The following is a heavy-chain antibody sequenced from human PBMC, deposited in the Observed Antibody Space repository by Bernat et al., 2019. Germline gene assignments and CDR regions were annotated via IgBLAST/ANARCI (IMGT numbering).Heavy chain of an antibody. D-gene: IGHD3-10*01. CDR1: GFTFSSYS. J-gene: IGHJ4*02. Sequence: EVQLVESGGGLVKPGGSLRLSCAASGFTFSSYSMNWVRQAPGKGLEWVSYISSSSSYIYYADSVKGRFTISRDNAKNSLYLQMNSLRAEDTAVYYCARGVNIRELVDYWGQGTLVTVSS. CDR2: ISSSSSYI. V-gene: IGHV3-21*05. CDR3: ARGVNIRELVDY.